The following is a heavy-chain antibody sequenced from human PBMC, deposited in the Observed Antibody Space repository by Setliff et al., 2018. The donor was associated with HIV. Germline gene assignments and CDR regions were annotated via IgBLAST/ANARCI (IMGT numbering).Heavy chain of an antibody. J-gene: IGHJ5*02. CDR3: ARIGSGWSVGWFDP. CDR2: IDASANT. D-gene: IGHD6-13*01. CDR1: GSSISSNYY. Sequence: SETLSLTCTVSGSSISSNYYWAWIRQAPGKGLEWIGCIDASANTYYIPSLKSRATISIDTSKNQPSLKLRSVTAADTAVYYCARIGSGWSVGWFDPWGQRTLVTVSS. V-gene: IGHV4-38-2*02.